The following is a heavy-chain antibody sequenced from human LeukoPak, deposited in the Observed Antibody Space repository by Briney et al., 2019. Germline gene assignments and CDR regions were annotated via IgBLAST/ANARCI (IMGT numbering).Heavy chain of an antibody. D-gene: IGHD6-6*01. Sequence: ASVKVSCKASGGTFSSYTISWVRQAPGQGLEWMGGIIPILGIANYAQKFQGRVTITADKSTSTAYMELSSLRSEDTAVYYCARVESSSSDIDYWGQGTLVTVSS. CDR2: IIPILGIA. V-gene: IGHV1-69*02. J-gene: IGHJ4*02. CDR3: ARVESSSSDIDY. CDR1: GGTFSSYT.